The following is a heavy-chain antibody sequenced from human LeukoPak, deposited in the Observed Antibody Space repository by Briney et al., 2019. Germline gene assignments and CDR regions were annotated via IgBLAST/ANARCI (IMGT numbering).Heavy chain of an antibody. CDR1: GCTFNTYA. CDR3: AKDMYTWNVGRYFDF. D-gene: IGHD1-1*01. J-gene: IGHJ4*02. V-gene: IGHV3-23*01. Sequence: PGGSLRLSCAASGCTFNTYAVTWVRQAPGKGLEWVSSISGSGDIKYYADSVKGRFAISRDNSKNTLYLQMNSLRADDTALYYCAKDMYTWNVGRYFDFWGQGTMVTVSS. CDR2: ISGSGDIK.